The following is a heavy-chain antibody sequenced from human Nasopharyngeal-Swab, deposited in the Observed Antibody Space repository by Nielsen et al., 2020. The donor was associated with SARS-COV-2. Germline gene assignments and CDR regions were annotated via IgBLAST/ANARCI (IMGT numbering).Heavy chain of an antibody. J-gene: IGHJ3*02. CDR3: SKDQWEHQGPDAFDI. CDR1: GFTFSSYV. Sequence: GESLKISCAASGFTFSSYVMSWVRPAPGKGLQWVSAIRGSGGSTYYADSVKGRFTISRDNSKNTLFLQMNSLRADDTALYYCSKDQWEHQGPDAFDIWGQGTMVTVSS. CDR2: IRGSGGST. V-gene: IGHV3-23*01. D-gene: IGHD1-26*01.